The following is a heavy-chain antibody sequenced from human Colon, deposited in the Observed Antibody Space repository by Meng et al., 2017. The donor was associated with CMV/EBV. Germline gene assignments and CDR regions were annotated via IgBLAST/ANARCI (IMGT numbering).Heavy chain of an antibody. CDR1: DGSISSGDHY. Sequence: QLQLQESGPGLVKPSETLSLTCSVSDGSISSGDHYWAYIRQPPGKGLEWIGIISYTGITYYNPSLKSRVTISVDMSKNQFSLKLNSLTAADTAVYYCARGRHGADWLDPWGQGTLVTVSS. D-gene: IGHD5-24*01. CDR3: ARGRHGADWLDP. V-gene: IGHV4-39*07. J-gene: IGHJ5*02. CDR2: ISYTGIT.